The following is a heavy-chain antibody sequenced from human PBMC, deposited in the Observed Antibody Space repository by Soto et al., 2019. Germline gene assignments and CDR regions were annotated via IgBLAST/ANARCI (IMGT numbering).Heavy chain of an antibody. Sequence: QLQLQESGPGLVKPSETLSLTCIVPGDSIRSSSSYYWAWIRQPPEKGLEWIGSIYYSGSAYYNPSLKSRVIISVDTSKNQFSLRLTSVTAADTAVYYCARHMTENFYNWGRFDFWSQGTLVTVSS. CDR2: IYYSGSA. CDR3: ARHMTENFYNWGRFDF. D-gene: IGHD3-16*01. V-gene: IGHV4-39*01. J-gene: IGHJ4*02. CDR1: GDSIRSSSSYY.